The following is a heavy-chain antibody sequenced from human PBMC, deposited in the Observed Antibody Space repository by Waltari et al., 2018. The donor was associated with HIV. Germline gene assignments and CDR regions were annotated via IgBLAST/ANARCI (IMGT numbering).Heavy chain of an antibody. J-gene: IGHJ4*02. CDR3: AKDRRGYLTRGVFPDY. CDR1: GFTFSSYA. D-gene: IGHD3-10*01. CDR2: ISVSDSGT. V-gene: IGHV3-23*01. Sequence: EVQLLESGGDLVQPGGSLRLSCAASGFTFSSYAMNWVRQAPGKGLEWVSVISVSDSGTYYGDSVKSRFTISRDNSKNTLYLQMNSLRAEDTAIYYCAKDRRGYLTRGVFPDYWGQGTLVIVSS.